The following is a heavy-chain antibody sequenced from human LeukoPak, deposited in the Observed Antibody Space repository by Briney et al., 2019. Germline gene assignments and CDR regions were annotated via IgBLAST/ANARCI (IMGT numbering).Heavy chain of an antibody. Sequence: PGGSLRLSCAASGFTFSSYAMSWVRQAPGKGLEWVSSISSSSSYIYYADSVKGRFTISRDNAKNSLYLQMNSLRAEDTAVYYCARALGSALLWFGELDVWGKGTTVTISS. J-gene: IGHJ6*04. CDR2: ISSSSSYI. CDR3: ARALGSALLWFGELDV. CDR1: GFTFSSYA. D-gene: IGHD3-10*01. V-gene: IGHV3-21*01.